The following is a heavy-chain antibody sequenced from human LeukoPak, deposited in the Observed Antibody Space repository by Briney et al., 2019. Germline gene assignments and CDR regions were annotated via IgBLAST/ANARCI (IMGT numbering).Heavy chain of an antibody. D-gene: IGHD3-3*01. V-gene: IGHV3-21*04. CDR3: AKDLRYDSGDY. J-gene: IGHJ4*02. CDR1: GFTFSSSA. Sequence: GGSLRLSCAASGFTFSSSAMNWVRQAPGKGLEWVSSINNVGSHIYYVDSVKGRFTISRDNAKNSLYLQMNSLRAEDTAVYYCAKDLRYDSGDYWGQGTLVTVSS. CDR2: INNVGSHI.